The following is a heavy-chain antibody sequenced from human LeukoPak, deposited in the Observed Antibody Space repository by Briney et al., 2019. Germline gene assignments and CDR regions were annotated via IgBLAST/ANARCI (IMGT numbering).Heavy chain of an antibody. CDR1: GFTFSTYE. CDR3: ARPGVDDSSGYYYFFDY. Sequence: GGSLRLSCAASGFTFSTYEMNWVRQAPGKGLEWVSYIRSSGSAIYYADSVKGRFTISRDNAENSLFLQMNSLRAEDTAVYYCARPGVDDSSGYYYFFDYWDQGTLVTVSS. D-gene: IGHD3-22*01. CDR2: IRSSGSAI. J-gene: IGHJ4*02. V-gene: IGHV3-48*03.